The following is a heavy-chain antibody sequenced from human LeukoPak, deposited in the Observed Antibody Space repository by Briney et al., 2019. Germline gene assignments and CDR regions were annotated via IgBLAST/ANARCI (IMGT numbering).Heavy chain of an antibody. J-gene: IGHJ4*02. Sequence: GGSLRLSCRDSFEWMSWVRQAPGKGLEWVATINHDGRETYYVDSVRGRFTIFRDNAKNSMCLQITSLRAEDTAVYFCVRGDLDHWGQGTLITVSS. CDR3: VRGDLDH. D-gene: IGHD1-1*01. CDR1: FEW. V-gene: IGHV3-7*03. CDR2: INHDGRET.